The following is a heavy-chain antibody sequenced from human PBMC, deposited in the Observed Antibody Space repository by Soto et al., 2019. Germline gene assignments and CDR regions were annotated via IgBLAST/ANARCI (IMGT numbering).Heavy chain of an antibody. J-gene: IGHJ6*02. Sequence: EVQLLESGGGLVQPGGSLRLSCAASGFTFSSYAMSWVRQAPGKGLEWVSTISGSGGNAYYADSVKGRFTISRDNSKNTLHLQMNSLRADDTAVYYCAKDGASGSYPPYYYYGMDVWGHGTTVTVSS. CDR1: GFTFSSYA. V-gene: IGHV3-23*01. CDR3: AKDGASGSYPPYYYYGMDV. D-gene: IGHD1-26*01. CDR2: ISGSGGNA.